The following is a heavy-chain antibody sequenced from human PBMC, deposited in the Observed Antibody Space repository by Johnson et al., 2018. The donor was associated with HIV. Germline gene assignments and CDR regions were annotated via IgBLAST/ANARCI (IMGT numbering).Heavy chain of an antibody. CDR1: GFTFSSYD. CDR3: ARAGRFGELLYWYAFDI. J-gene: IGHJ3*02. Sequence: VHLVESGGCVVRPGGSLRLSCAASGFTFSSYDMHWVRQATGKGLEWVSSIGTAGDTYYPGSVKGRFTISRENAKNSLYLQMNSLRAGDTAVYYCARAGRFGELLYWYAFDIWGQGTMVT. V-gene: IGHV3-13*01. CDR2: IGTAGDT. D-gene: IGHD3-10*01.